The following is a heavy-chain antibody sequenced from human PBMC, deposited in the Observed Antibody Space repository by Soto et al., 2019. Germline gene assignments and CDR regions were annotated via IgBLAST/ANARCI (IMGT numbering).Heavy chain of an antibody. J-gene: IGHJ4*02. D-gene: IGHD2-15*01. Sequence: ASVKVSCTASGFTFTSSAVQWVRQARGQRLEWIGWINAGNGNTKYSQKFQGRVTITRDTSASTAYMELSSLRSEDTAVYYCARGFVVRYCSGGSCYRLFDYWGQGTLVTVSS. CDR2: INAGNGNT. V-gene: IGHV1-3*01. CDR1: GFTFTSSA. CDR3: ARGFVVRYCSGGSCYRLFDY.